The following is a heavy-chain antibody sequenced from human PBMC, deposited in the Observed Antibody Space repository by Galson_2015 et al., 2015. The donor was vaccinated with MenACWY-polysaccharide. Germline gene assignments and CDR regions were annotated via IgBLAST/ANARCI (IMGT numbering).Heavy chain of an antibody. CDR1: GFTFNNYA. J-gene: IGHJ4*02. Sequence: SLRLSCAASGFTFNNYAMTWVRQAPGKGLEWLSSISGSGALTYYADSVEGRFTVSRDNSRNTLWLQMNSLRAEDTAVYYCAKPPDGLYDSDSWFSHGGSDWGQGTLVTVSS. CDR2: ISGSGALT. CDR3: AKPPDGLYDSDSWFSHGGSD. V-gene: IGHV3-23*01. D-gene: IGHD3-22*01.